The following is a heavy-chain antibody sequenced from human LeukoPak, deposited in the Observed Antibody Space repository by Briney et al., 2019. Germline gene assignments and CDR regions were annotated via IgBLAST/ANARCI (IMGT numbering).Heavy chain of an antibody. Sequence: GGSLRLSCAAAGFTFSSHWMTWVRQAPGKGLEWVSAISGSGGSTYYADSVKGRFTISRDNSKNTLYLQMNSLRAEDTAVYYCAKVKKHIVVVPAAPLDYWGQGTLVTVSS. V-gene: IGHV3-23*01. CDR2: ISGSGGST. CDR1: GFTFSSHW. D-gene: IGHD2-2*01. J-gene: IGHJ4*02. CDR3: AKVKKHIVVVPAAPLDY.